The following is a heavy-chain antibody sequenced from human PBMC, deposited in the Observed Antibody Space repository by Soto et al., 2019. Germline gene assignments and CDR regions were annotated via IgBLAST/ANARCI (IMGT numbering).Heavy chain of an antibody. CDR2: IIPIFGTA. D-gene: IGHD6-13*01. CDR1: GGTFSSYA. J-gene: IGHJ6*02. Sequence: VKVSCKASGGTFSSYAISWVRQAPGQGLEWMGGIIPIFGTANYAQKFQGRVTITADESTSTAYMELSSLRSEDTAVYYCARSAAGYYYYYGMDVWGQGTTVTVSS. V-gene: IGHV1-69*01. CDR3: ARSAAGYYYYYGMDV.